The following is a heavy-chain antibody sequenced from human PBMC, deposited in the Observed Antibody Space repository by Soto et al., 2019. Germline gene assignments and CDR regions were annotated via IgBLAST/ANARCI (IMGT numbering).Heavy chain of an antibody. CDR3: ARGGLATGTIDY. CDR1: GFTFSNYW. D-gene: IGHD1-1*01. Sequence: EVQVVESGGGLVQPRASLRLACAASGFTFSNYWMHWVRQGPGKGLVWVSHINTDGTTTTYADSVKGRFTMSRDNAKNTVYLQMNSLGPEDTAVYYCARGGLATGTIDYWGQGTLVTVSS. V-gene: IGHV3-74*01. J-gene: IGHJ4*02. CDR2: INTDGTTT.